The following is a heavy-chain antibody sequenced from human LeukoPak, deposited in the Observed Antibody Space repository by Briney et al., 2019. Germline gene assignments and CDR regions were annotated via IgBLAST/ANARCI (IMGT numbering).Heavy chain of an antibody. J-gene: IGHJ4*02. CDR2: INSDGSSA. Sequence: QPGGSLRLSCAAPGFTFSSYWMHSVRQAPGKRLVWVSRINSDGSSATYADSVKGRFTISRDNAKNTLYLQMNSLRAEDTSVYYCARDRNTGSSYENLFEYWGQGSLVTVSS. CDR3: ARDRNTGSSYENLFEY. V-gene: IGHV3-74*01. D-gene: IGHD1-26*01. CDR1: GFTFSSYW.